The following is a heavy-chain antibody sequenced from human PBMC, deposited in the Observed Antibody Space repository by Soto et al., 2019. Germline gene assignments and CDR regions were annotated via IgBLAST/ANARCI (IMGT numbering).Heavy chain of an antibody. V-gene: IGHV3-30*18. Sequence: PGGSLRLSCAASGVTFSSYGMHWVRQAPGKGLEGVAVISYDGSNKYYADSVKGRFTISRDNSKKTLYLQMNSLRAEDTAVYYCAKEGGYCSGGSCYGEYYYGMDVWGQGTTVTVSS. D-gene: IGHD2-15*01. CDR2: ISYDGSNK. CDR3: AKEGGYCSGGSCYGEYYYGMDV. J-gene: IGHJ6*02. CDR1: GVTFSSYG.